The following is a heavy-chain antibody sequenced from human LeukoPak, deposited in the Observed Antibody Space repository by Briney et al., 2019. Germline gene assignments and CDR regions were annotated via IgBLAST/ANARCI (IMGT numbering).Heavy chain of an antibody. D-gene: IGHD3-22*01. Sequence: GRSLRLSCAASGFTFSSYGMHWVRQAPGKGLEWVAVMSHDGTNKYYADSVKGRFTISRDNSKNTLYLQMDSLRTEDTAVYYCARHRGPSLHSSGYFDYWGQGTLVTVSS. CDR2: MSHDGTNK. V-gene: IGHV3-30*19. CDR3: ARHRGPSLHSSGYFDY. CDR1: GFTFSSYG. J-gene: IGHJ4*02.